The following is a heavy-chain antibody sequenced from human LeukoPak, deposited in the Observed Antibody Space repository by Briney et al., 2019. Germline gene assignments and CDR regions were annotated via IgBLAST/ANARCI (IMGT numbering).Heavy chain of an antibody. J-gene: IGHJ4*02. D-gene: IGHD1-1*01. CDR2: LSGTGYTI. Sequence: GGSLRLSCAASTFTFSDYYMTWIRQAPGKGLEWVSYLSGTGYTIYYADSVKGRFTISRDNTKNSLYLQMNGLRAEDTAVYYCARGGQQLYYFDSWGPGTLVTVSS. CDR3: ARGGQQLYYFDS. V-gene: IGHV3-11*01. CDR1: TFTFSDYY.